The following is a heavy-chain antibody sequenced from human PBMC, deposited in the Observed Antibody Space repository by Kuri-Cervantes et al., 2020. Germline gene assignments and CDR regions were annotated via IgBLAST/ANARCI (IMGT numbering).Heavy chain of an antibody. CDR3: ATTGQVYYDILTG. D-gene: IGHD3-9*01. J-gene: IGHJ4*02. V-gene: IGHV1-2*02. Sequence: ASVKVSCKATGYTFTGYYMRWVRQAPGQGLEWMGWINPNSGGTNYAQKFQGRVTMTEDTSTDTAYMEVSSLRSDDTAVYYCATTGQVYYDILTGWGQGTLVTVSS. CDR2: INPNSGGT. CDR1: GYTFTGYY.